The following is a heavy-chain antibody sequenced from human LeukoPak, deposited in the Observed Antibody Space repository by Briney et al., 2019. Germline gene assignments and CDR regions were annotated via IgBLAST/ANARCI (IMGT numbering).Heavy chain of an antibody. CDR1: GYTFTSYD. J-gene: IGHJ6*03. Sequence: GASVKVSCKASGYTFTSYDINWVRQPTGQGLEWMGWMNPNSGNTGNAQKFKGRVTITRNTSISTAYMELSSLRSEDTAVYYTARGRSPQWLRYYYYCYMDVWGKGTTVTVSS. CDR3: ARGRSPQWLRYYYYCYMDV. CDR2: MNPNSGNT. V-gene: IGHV1-8*01. D-gene: IGHD6-19*01.